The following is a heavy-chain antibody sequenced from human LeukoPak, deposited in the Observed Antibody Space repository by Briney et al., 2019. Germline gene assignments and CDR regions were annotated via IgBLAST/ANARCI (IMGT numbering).Heavy chain of an antibody. CDR1: GGYISSYY. Sequence: SETLSLTCNVSGGYISSYYWNWIRQPPGKGLEWIGYVYYSGSTTYNPSLKSRVIISVDTSKNQFSLNLTSVTAADTAVYYCARGNSCNYGDYDFWGRGTLVTVSS. D-gene: IGHD4-11*01. CDR2: VYYSGST. J-gene: IGHJ4*02. V-gene: IGHV4-59*01. CDR3: ARGNSCNYGDYDF.